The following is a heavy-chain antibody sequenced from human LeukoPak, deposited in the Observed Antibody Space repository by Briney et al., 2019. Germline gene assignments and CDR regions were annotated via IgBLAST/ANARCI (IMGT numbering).Heavy chain of an antibody. J-gene: IGHJ3*02. D-gene: IGHD3-22*01. CDR1: GYSISSGFY. Sequence: PSETLSLTCSVSGYSISSGFYWGWIRQPPGKGLEWIGSMFHSGNNYYNPSLKSRVTISVDTSKNQFSLKLSSVTAADTAVYYCARANYHDTIGYSRGAFDIWGQGTMVTVSS. V-gene: IGHV4-38-2*02. CDR3: ARANYHDTIGYSRGAFDI. CDR2: MFHSGNN.